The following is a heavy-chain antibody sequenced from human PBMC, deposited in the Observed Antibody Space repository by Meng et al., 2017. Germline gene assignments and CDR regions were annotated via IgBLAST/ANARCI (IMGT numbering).Heavy chain of an antibody. J-gene: IGHJ4*02. V-gene: IGHV4-61*02. CDR2: IYTSGST. Sequence: VHLQASGPGSVKPAQTRSLTCTVSGGSISSGSYYWSWIRQPAGKGLEWIGRIYTSGSTNYNPSLKSRVTISLDTSKNQFSLKLSSVTAADTAVYYCARGGGGYSYGYDYWGQGTLVTVSS. D-gene: IGHD5-18*01. CDR3: ARGGGGYSYGYDY. CDR1: GGSISSGSYY.